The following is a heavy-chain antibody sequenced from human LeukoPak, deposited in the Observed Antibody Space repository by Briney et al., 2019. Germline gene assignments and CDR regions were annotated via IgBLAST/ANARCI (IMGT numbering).Heavy chain of an antibody. Sequence: GGSLRLSCAASGFNISDFWMTWVRQAPGKGLEWVGRIKSKTDGGTTDYAAPVKGRFTISRDDSKNTLYLQMNSLKTEDTAVYYCTTDLYYGGRGYWGQGTLVTVSS. D-gene: IGHD2-21*01. CDR2: IKSKTDGGTT. CDR3: TTDLYYGGRGY. V-gene: IGHV3-15*01. CDR1: GFNISDFW. J-gene: IGHJ4*02.